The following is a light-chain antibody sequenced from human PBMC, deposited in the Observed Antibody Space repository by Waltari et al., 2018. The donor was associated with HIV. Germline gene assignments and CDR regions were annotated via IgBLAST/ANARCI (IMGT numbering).Light chain of an antibody. CDR3: SSYTSSSTLEV. Sequence: QSALTQPASVSGSPGQSLTISRTGTSSDVGGYNYVAWYQQHPGKAPKLMIYDVSNRPSGVSNRFSGSKSGNTASLTISGLQAEDEADYYCSSYTSSSTLEVFGGGTKLTVL. V-gene: IGLV2-14*03. J-gene: IGLJ3*02. CDR2: DVS. CDR1: SSDVGGYNY.